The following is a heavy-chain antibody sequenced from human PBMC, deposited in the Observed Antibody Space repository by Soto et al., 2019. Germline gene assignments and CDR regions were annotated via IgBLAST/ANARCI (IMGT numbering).Heavy chain of an antibody. V-gene: IGHV3-74*01. CDR2: ISTDGSVT. CDR3: ARAPYSSCWWGVEY. CDR1: GLTFSSYW. Sequence: EVQLVESGGGLVQPGGSLRLSCAASGLTFSSYWMHWVRQAPGKGLVWVSRISTDGSVTTYADSVKGRFTISRDNAKNTLYLQMNSLRTEDTAVYYCARAPYSSCWWGVEYWGQGTLVTVSS. J-gene: IGHJ4*02. D-gene: IGHD6-19*01.